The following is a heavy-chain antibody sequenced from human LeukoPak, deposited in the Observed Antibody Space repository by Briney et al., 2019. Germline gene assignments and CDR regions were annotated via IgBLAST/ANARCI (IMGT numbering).Heavy chain of an antibody. CDR2: IYYSGST. CDR3: ARVLRDYDFWSGYVSGYYYYMDV. CDR1: GGSISSYY. Sequence: NPSETLSLTCTVSGGSISSYYWSWIRQPPGKGLEWIGYIYYSGSTNYNPSLKSRVTISVDTSKNQFSLKLSSVTAADTAVYYCARVLRDYDFWSGYVSGYYYYMDVWGKGTTVTVSS. D-gene: IGHD3-3*01. V-gene: IGHV4-59*01. J-gene: IGHJ6*03.